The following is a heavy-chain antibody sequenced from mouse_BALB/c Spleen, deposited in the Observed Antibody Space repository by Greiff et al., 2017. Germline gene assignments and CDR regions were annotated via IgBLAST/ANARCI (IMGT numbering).Heavy chain of an antibody. D-gene: IGHD2-1*01. CDR2: IRLKSNNYAT. J-gene: IGHJ1*01. CDR1: GFTFSNYW. CDR3: TRKGDYGNHWYFDV. Sequence: EVMLVESGGGLVQPGGSMKLSCVASGFTFSNYWMNWVRQSPEKGLEWVAEIRLKSNNYATHYAESVKGRFTISRDDSKSSVYLQMNNLRAEDTGIYYCTRKGDYGNHWYFDVWGAGTTVTVSS. V-gene: IGHV6-6*02.